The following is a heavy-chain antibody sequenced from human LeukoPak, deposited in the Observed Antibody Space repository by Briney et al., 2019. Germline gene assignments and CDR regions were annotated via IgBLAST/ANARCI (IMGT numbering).Heavy chain of an antibody. J-gene: IGHJ6*03. D-gene: IGHD7-27*01. CDR1: GYSFTSYW. CDR2: IYPGDSDT. Sequence: GESLKISCKGSGYSFTSYWIGWVRQMPGKGLEWMGIIYPGDSDTRYSPSFQGQVIISADKSISTAYLQWSSLKASDTAMYYCARLALTGDIYYYYYMDVWGKGTTVTVSS. V-gene: IGHV5-51*01. CDR3: ARLALTGDIYYYYYMDV.